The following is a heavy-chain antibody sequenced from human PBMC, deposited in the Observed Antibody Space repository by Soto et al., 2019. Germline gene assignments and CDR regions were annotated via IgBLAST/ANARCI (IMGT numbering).Heavy chain of an antibody. V-gene: IGHV3-7*03. CDR2: IKQDGIEK. CDR3: ASTSVRGWFGP. J-gene: IGHJ5*02. Sequence: GGSLRLSCAASGFTFSSYWMSWVRQAPGKGLEWVANIKQDGIEKYYVGSVKGRFTISRDNAKNSLYLQMNSLRAEGTAVYYCASTSVRGWFGPWGQGTLVTVSS. D-gene: IGHD4-17*01. CDR1: GFTFSSYW.